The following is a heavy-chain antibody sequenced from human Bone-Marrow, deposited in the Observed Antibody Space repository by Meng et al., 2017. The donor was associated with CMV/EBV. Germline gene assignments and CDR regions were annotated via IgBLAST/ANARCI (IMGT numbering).Heavy chain of an antibody. CDR2: ISSSGSTI. CDR1: GFTFSSYE. D-gene: IGHD6-13*01. J-gene: IGHJ6*02. V-gene: IGHV3-48*03. Sequence: GGSRRLSCAASGFTFSSYEMNWVRQAPGKGLEWVSYISSSGSTIYYADSVKGRFTISRDNAKNSLFLQMNSLRAEDTAVYYGARVAATGRRMDVWGRGTTVTVSS. CDR3: ARVAATGRRMDV.